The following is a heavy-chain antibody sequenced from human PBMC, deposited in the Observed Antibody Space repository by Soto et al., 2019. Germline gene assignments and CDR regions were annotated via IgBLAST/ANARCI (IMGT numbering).Heavy chain of an antibody. D-gene: IGHD6-25*01. Sequence: GESLKISCEGSGYTFTSYWIAWVRQMPGKGLEWMGIIYPGDSDTRYSPSFQGQVTISADKSINTAYLQWSSLKASDTAVYYCARRAYSSEDLDYWGQGTPVTVSS. CDR1: GYTFTSYW. CDR2: IYPGDSDT. J-gene: IGHJ4*02. CDR3: ARRAYSSEDLDY. V-gene: IGHV5-51*01.